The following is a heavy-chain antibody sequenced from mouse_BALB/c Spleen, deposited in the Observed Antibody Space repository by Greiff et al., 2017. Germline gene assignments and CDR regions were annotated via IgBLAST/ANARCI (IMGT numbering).Heavy chain of an antibody. CDR1: GYTFTDYN. CDR2: INPNNGGT. CDR3: ARWANWEFDY. J-gene: IGHJ2*01. V-gene: IGHV1-18*01. Sequence: EVKLLESGPELVKPGASVKIPCKASGYTFTDYNMDWVKQSHGKSLEWIGDINPNNGGTIYNQKFKGKATLTVDKSSSTAYMELRSLTSEDTAVYYCARWANWEFDYWGQGTTLTVSS. D-gene: IGHD4-1*01.